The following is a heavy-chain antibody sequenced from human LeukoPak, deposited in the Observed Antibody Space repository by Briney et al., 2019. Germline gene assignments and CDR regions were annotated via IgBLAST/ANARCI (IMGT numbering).Heavy chain of an antibody. V-gene: IGHV4-34*01. CDR1: VGSFSGYY. CDR2: INHSGST. D-gene: IGHD3-10*01. CDR3: ARYGSGTYPRFDY. J-gene: IGHJ4*02. Sequence: SETLSLTCAVYVGSFSGYYWSWIRQHPGKGLEWIGEINHSGSTNYNPSLQSRVTISVDTSKNQFSLNLSSVTAADTAVYYCARYGSGTYPRFDYWGQGTLVTVSS.